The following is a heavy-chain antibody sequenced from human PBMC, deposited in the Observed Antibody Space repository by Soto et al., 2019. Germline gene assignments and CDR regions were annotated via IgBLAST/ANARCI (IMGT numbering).Heavy chain of an antibody. CDR1: GFTFSSYG. CDR2: ISYDGSNK. CDR3: AKDFAPAGMDV. Sequence: QVQLVESGGGVVQPGRSLRLSCAASGFTFSSYGMHWVRQAPGKGLEWVAVISYDGSNKYYADSVKGRFTISRDNSKNTLYLQMNSLRAEDTAVYYCAKDFAPAGMDVWGQGTTVTVSS. D-gene: IGHD3-3*01. V-gene: IGHV3-30*18. J-gene: IGHJ6*02.